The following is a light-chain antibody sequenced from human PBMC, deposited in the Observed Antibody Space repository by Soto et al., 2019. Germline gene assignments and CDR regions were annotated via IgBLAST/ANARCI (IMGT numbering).Light chain of an antibody. Sequence: IVLTQSPGTLSLSPGEGATLSCGSSQSVNNNYLAWYQQKPGQAPRLLIYGASKRATGIPDRFSGSGSGTDFTLTISRLEPEDFAVYYCQQYYNWPRTFGQGTKVDIK. CDR3: QQYYNWPRT. CDR2: GAS. CDR1: QSVNNNY. V-gene: IGKV3-20*01. J-gene: IGKJ1*01.